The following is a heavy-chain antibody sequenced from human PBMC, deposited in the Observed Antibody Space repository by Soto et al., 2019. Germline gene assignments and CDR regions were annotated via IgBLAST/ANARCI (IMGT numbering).Heavy chain of an antibody. V-gene: IGHV3-66*01. J-gene: IGHJ6*01. Sequence: EVQLVESGGGLVQPGGSLRLSCAASGFTVSSYYMSWVRQAPGKGLEWVSVIYSAGSADFADSVKGRFTISRDNSKNTRYLQMGRRRAEDTGVYYWARVGVGEATGDYYYGMDVW. CDR1: GFTVSSYY. CDR3: ARVGVGEATGDYYYGMDV. CDR2: IYSAGSA. D-gene: IGHD3-16*01.